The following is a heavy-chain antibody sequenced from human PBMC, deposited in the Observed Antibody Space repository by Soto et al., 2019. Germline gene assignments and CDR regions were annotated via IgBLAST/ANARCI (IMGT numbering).Heavy chain of an antibody. D-gene: IGHD2-15*01. CDR2: MFYSGLT. J-gene: IGHJ6*02. Sequence: QLHLQESGPGLVKPSETLSLTCSVSGYSVSSIDYYWAWIRQPPGKGLEWIGSMFYSGLTYYNPSIKRRVTLSVDTSKNQFSVRLNSVTAADTAGDYCAPLTVSLSGPYGIPVWGQGTTVTVSS. CDR1: GYSVSSIDYY. CDR3: APLTVSLSGPYGIPV. V-gene: IGHV4-39*01.